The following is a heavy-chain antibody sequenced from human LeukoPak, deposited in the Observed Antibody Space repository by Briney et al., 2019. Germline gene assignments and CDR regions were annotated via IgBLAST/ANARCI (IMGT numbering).Heavy chain of an antibody. CDR2: IYTSGST. V-gene: IGHV4-4*07. CDR3: VRGGAVGGAFDY. D-gene: IGHD6-13*01. J-gene: IGHJ4*02. Sequence: SDTLSLTCTISGGSISSFHWSWIRQPAGKGLEWIGRIYTSGSTNYNPSLKSRVTMSLDKSRSQFALKLRSVTAADTAVYFCVRGGAVGGAFDYWGRGNLVTVSS. CDR1: GGSISSFH.